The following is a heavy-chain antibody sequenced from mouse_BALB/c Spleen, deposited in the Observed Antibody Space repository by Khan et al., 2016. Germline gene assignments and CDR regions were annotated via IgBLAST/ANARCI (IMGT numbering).Heavy chain of an antibody. CDR1: GFTFSSYG. Sequence: EVELVESGGGLVQPGGSLKLSCAASGFTFSSYGMSWVRQTPDKRLELVATINSNGGSTYYPDSVKGRFTISRDNAKNTLYLQMSSLKSEETAIYYCARMARTINWGQGTTLTVSS. V-gene: IGHV5-6-3*01. J-gene: IGHJ2*01. CDR3: ARMARTIN. CDR2: INSNGGST.